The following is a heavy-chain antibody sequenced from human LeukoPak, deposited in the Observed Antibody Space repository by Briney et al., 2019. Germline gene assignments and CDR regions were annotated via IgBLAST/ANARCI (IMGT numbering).Heavy chain of an antibody. J-gene: IGHJ4*02. D-gene: IGHD3-22*01. V-gene: IGHV3-64*01. CDR3: ARDLFGYDSSGYRL. Sequence: GGSLRLSCAASGFTFSSYAMHWVRQAPGKGLEYVSAISSNGGSTYYANSVKGRFTISRDNSKNTLYLQMGSLRAEDMAVYYCARDLFGYDSSGYRLWGQGTLVTVSS. CDR2: ISSNGGST. CDR1: GFTFSSYA.